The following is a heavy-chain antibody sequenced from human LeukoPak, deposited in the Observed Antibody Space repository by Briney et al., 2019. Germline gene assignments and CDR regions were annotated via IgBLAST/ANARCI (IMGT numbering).Heavy chain of an antibody. J-gene: IGHJ4*02. CDR3: ARNSHDEFYDSNGFRAPFDF. CDR1: GFTFSTYW. D-gene: IGHD3-22*01. CDR2: IKEDGREK. V-gene: IGHV3-7*01. Sequence: GGSLRLSCAASGFTFSTYWMNWVRQAPGKGLEWVANIKEDGREKYYVDSVKGRFTISRDNAKNSLYLQMHSLRAEDMAVYYCARNSHDEFYDSNGFRAPFDFWGQGTLVTVSS.